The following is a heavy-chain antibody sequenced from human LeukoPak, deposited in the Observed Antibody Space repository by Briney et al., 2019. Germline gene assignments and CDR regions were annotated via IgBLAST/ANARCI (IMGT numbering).Heavy chain of an antibody. V-gene: IGHV4-59*01. CDR3: AREMETGSGAFDI. CDR1: GGSISGYY. D-gene: IGHD3-10*01. J-gene: IGHJ3*02. Sequence: PSETLSLTCTVSGGSISGYYWSWIRQPPGKGLEWIGYIYYSGSTNYNPSLKSRVTISVDTSKNQLSLRLSSVTAADTAVYYCAREMETGSGAFDIWGQGTMVTVSS. CDR2: IYYSGST.